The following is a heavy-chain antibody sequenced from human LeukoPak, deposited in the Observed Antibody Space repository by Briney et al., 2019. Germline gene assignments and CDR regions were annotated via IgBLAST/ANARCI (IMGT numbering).Heavy chain of an antibody. CDR2: VYYSGTT. Sequence: SETLSLTCTVSGGSISGSSYYWGWLRQPPGKGLEWIGNVYYSGTTHYSPSLKSRVTISVDTSKNQFSLKLSSVTAADTAVYYCARQDTITTPGVDYWGQGTPVTVSS. CDR1: GGSISGSSYY. V-gene: IGHV4-39*01. D-gene: IGHD3-3*01. J-gene: IGHJ4*02. CDR3: ARQDTITTPGVDY.